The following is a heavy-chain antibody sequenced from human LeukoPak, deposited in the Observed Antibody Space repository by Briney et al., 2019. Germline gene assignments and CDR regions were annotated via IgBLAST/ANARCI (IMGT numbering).Heavy chain of an antibody. CDR2: INHSGST. Sequence: SETLSLTCAVYGGSFSGYYWSWIRQPPGKGLEWIEEINHSGSTNYNPSLKSRVTISVDTSKNQFSLKLSSVTAADTAVYYCARTGRITMVRGVIITLALDYWGQGTLVTVSS. D-gene: IGHD3-10*01. V-gene: IGHV4-34*01. CDR3: ARTGRITMVRGVIITLALDY. CDR1: GGSFSGYY. J-gene: IGHJ4*02.